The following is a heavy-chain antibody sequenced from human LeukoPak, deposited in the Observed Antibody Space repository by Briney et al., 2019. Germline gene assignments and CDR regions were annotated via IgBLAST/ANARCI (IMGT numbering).Heavy chain of an antibody. V-gene: IGHV4-39*07. CDR2: IFYSGST. CDR1: GGSVISGSSY. D-gene: IGHD2-8*02. J-gene: IGHJ3*02. CDR3: ARLVRGDAFDI. Sequence: PSETLSLTCTVSGGSVISGSSYWGWIRQPPGKGLEWIGNIFYSGSTYYNPSLQSRVTISVDTSKNQFSLKLSSVTAADTAVYYCARLVRGDAFDIWGQGTMVTVSS.